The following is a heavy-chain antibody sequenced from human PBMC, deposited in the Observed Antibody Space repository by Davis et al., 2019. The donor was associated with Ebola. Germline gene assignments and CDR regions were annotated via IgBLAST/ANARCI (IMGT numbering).Heavy chain of an antibody. CDR3: ARDRPSYGDYVYYYGMDV. Sequence: PGGSLRLSCAASGFTFSNYAMTWVRQAPGKGLEWVSIISGSGGSTYYADSVKGRFTISRDNAKNTLYLQMNSLRAEDTAVYYCARDRPSYGDYVYYYGMDVWGQGTTVTVSS. D-gene: IGHD4-17*01. CDR2: ISGSGGST. CDR1: GFTFSNYA. J-gene: IGHJ6*02. V-gene: IGHV3-23*01.